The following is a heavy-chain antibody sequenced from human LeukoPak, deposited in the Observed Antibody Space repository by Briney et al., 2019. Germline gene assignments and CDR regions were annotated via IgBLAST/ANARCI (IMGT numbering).Heavy chain of an antibody. CDR2: ISGGGGTT. Sequence: GGSLRLSCAASGFTFSSYAMNWVRQAPGKGLECVSAISGGGGTTYYADSVKGRFTISRDNSKNTLFLQMNSLRAEDTAVYYCAKDREGLSSGYDLEYFDYWGQGTLVTVSS. V-gene: IGHV3-23*01. CDR3: AKDREGLSSGYDLEYFDY. D-gene: IGHD5-12*01. CDR1: GFTFSSYA. J-gene: IGHJ4*02.